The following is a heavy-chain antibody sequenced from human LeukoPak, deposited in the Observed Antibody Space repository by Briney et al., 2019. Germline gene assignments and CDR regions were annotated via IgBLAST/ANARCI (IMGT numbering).Heavy chain of an antibody. CDR3: ATKGGCSGGSCYGRAFDI. Sequence: ASVKVSCKASGYTFTSYGISWVRQAPGQGLEWMGWISAYNGNTNYAQKLQGRVTMTTDTSTSTAYMELRSLRSDDTAVYYCATKGGCSGGSCYGRAFDIWGQGTMVTVSS. CDR1: GYTFTSYG. D-gene: IGHD2-15*01. V-gene: IGHV1-18*01. J-gene: IGHJ3*02. CDR2: ISAYNGNT.